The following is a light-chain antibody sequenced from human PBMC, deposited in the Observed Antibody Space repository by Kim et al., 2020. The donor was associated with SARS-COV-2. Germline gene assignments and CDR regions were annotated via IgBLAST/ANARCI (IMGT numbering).Light chain of an antibody. V-gene: IGLV2-11*01. Sequence: VTMPCTGTSSDVGGYNYVSRYQQPPGKAPKLMIYDVSKRPSGVPDRFSGSKSGNTASLTISGLQAEDAADYYCCSYAGSYTFHYVFGTGTKVTVL. J-gene: IGLJ1*01. CDR2: DVS. CDR3: CSYAGSYTFHYV. CDR1: SSDVGGYNY.